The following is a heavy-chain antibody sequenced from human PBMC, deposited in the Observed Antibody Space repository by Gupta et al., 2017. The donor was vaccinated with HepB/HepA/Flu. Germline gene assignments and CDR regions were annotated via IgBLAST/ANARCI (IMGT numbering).Heavy chain of an antibody. D-gene: IGHD3/OR15-3a*01. V-gene: IGHV1-3*04. CDR2: INTADGNT. J-gene: IGHJ5*02. CDR1: GYTFTNYA. CDR3: ARSLLIFGPHNWFDP. Sequence: QVLLVQSGAEVKKPGASVKVSCKTSGYTFTNYAMYWVRQAPGQSLEWMGWINTADGNTKYSQKFQGRVTITRDTSASTVYMELRSLRFEDTAVYYCARSLLIFGPHNWFDPWGQGTLVTVSS.